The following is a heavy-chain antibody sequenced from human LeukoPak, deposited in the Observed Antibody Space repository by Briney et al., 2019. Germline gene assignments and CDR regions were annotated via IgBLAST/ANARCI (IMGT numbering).Heavy chain of an antibody. CDR1: GGSIGTHY. Sequence: SETLSLTCTVSGGSIGTHYWSWIRQSPGKGLEWIGYIYVTGTRYNPYLQSRVTISVDRSRNQFFLKMSSVTAADTAVYYCARHIGGGIEDMDVWGKGTKVIVSS. D-gene: IGHD3-16*02. J-gene: IGHJ6*03. V-gene: IGHV4-59*08. CDR2: IYVTGT. CDR3: ARHIGGGIEDMDV.